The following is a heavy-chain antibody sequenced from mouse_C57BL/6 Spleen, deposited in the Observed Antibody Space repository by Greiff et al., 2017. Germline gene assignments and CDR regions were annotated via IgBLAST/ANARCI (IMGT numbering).Heavy chain of an antibody. D-gene: IGHD1-1*01. V-gene: IGHV1-72*01. J-gene: IGHJ4*01. CDR2: IDPNSGGT. Sequence: VQLQQPGAELVKPGASVKLSCKASGYTFTSSWMHWVKQRPGRGLEWIGRIDPNSGGTKYNEKFKSKATLSVDKPSSTAYMQLSSLTSEDSAVYYCARSDVTTVVAGYYYAMDYWGQGTSVTVSS. CDR3: ARSDVTTVVAGYYYAMDY. CDR1: GYTFTSSW.